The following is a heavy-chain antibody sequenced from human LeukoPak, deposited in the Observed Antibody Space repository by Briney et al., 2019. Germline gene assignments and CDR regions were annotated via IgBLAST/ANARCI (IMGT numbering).Heavy chain of an antibody. CDR2: ISYDGSNK. V-gene: IGHV3-30*04. CDR3: ARVSVQLERLGWFDP. D-gene: IGHD1-1*01. J-gene: IGHJ5*02. CDR1: GFTFSSYA. Sequence: PGGSLRLSCAASGFTFSSYAMHWVRQAPGKGLEWVAVISYDGSNKYYADSVKGRFTISRDNSKNTLYLQMNSLRAEDTAVYYCARVSVQLERLGWFDPWGQGTLVTVSS.